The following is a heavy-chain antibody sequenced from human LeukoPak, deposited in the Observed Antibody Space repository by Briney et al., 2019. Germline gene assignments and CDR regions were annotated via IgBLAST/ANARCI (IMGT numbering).Heavy chain of an antibody. Sequence: SETLSLTCTVSGGSISSYYWSWIRQPPGKGLEWIGYIYYSGSTNYNPSLKSRVTISVDTSKNQFSLKLSSVTAADTAVYYCARRSSSWSFDYWGQGTLVTVSS. D-gene: IGHD6-13*01. CDR2: IYYSGST. V-gene: IGHV4-59*12. J-gene: IGHJ4*02. CDR1: GGSISSYY. CDR3: ARRSSSWSFDY.